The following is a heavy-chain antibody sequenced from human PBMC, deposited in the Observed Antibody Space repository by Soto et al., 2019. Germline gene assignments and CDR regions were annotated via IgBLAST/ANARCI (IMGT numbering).Heavy chain of an antibody. Sequence: GGSLRLSCVVSGFTFSDHYMDWVRQAPGKGLVWVGRIRNKATSYTTDYAASVKGRLTISRDDSKNSLYLQMNSLKAEDTAVYYCVTPGHGGNGFDYWGQGTLVTVSS. CDR3: VTPGHGGNGFDY. CDR2: IRNKATSYTT. V-gene: IGHV3-72*01. CDR1: GFTFSDHY. D-gene: IGHD2-15*01. J-gene: IGHJ4*02.